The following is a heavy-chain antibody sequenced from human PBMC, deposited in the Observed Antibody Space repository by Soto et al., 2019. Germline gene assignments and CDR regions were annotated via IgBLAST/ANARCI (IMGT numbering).Heavy chain of an antibody. CDR1: GGSITTYY. Sequence: QVQLQESGPGLVKPSETLSLTCTVSGGSITTYYWSWIRQPPGKGLEWIGYIYYSGSTNYSPSLKSRVTISVAPSKNQFSLRLSSVTAADTAVYYCARRLGGDSSGTFDYWGQGMVVTVSS. CDR2: IYYSGST. D-gene: IGHD3-22*01. CDR3: ARRLGGDSSGTFDY. J-gene: IGHJ4*02. V-gene: IGHV4-59*08.